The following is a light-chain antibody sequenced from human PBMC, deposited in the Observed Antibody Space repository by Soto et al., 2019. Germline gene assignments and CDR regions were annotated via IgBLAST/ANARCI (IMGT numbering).Light chain of an antibody. J-gene: IGKJ1*01. CDR2: DAS. CDR1: QSIGSY. CDR3: QQYNAWPRT. V-gene: IGKV3-15*01. Sequence: EIVLTQSPATLSLSPGERATLSCRASQSIGSYLAWFQQKPGQAPRLLIFDASTRATGIPARFSGSGSGTEFTLTITSLQSEDFAVYYCQQYNAWPRTFGQGTKVDIK.